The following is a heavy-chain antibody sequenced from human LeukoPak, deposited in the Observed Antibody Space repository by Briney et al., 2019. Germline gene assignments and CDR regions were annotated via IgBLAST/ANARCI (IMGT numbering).Heavy chain of an antibody. Sequence: GGSLRLSCAASGFTFSSYAMSWVRQAPGKGLEWVSAISGSGGSTYYADSVKGRFTISRDNSRNTLYLQMNSLRAEDTAVYYCATRSQPDYYYGIDVWGQGTTVTVSS. V-gene: IGHV3-23*01. CDR3: ATRSQPDYYYGIDV. J-gene: IGHJ6*02. D-gene: IGHD5-18*01. CDR2: ISGSGGST. CDR1: GFTFSSYA.